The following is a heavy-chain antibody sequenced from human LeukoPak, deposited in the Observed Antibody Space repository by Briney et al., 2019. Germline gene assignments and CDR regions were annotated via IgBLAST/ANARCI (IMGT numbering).Heavy chain of an antibody. V-gene: IGHV4-61*01. D-gene: IGHD6-19*01. Sequence: SETLSLTCAVSGGSVSSGSYYWTWIRQPPGKGLEWIGYIYYSGSTNYNPSLKSRVAISVDTSKNQFSLKLSSVTAADTAAYYCARDDYSSGRSDYWGQGTLVTVSS. CDR2: IYYSGST. CDR1: GGSVSSGSYY. J-gene: IGHJ4*02. CDR3: ARDDYSSGRSDY.